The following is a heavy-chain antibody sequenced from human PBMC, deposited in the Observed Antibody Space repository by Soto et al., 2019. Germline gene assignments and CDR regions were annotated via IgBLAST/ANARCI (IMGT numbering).Heavy chain of an antibody. D-gene: IGHD3-9*01. CDR1: GGSISSSSYY. CDR2: IYYSGST. Sequence: QLQLQESGPGLVKPSETLSLTCTVSGGSISSSSYYWGWIRQPPGKGLEGIGSIYYSGSTYYNPSLKSRVPLSVDTSKNQFSLKLSSVTVADTAVYYCARFEYYDILTGPLQWFDPWGQGTLVTVSS. V-gene: IGHV4-39*01. CDR3: ARFEYYDILTGPLQWFDP. J-gene: IGHJ5*02.